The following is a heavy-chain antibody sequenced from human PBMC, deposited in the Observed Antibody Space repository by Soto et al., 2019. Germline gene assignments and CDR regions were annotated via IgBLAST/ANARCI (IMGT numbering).Heavy chain of an antibody. J-gene: IGHJ4*02. CDR3: ARLVYATRLNYMFFDF. Sequence: SETLSLTCAVSGVSLTSGNWWTWVRQSPQRGLEYIGEIFHDGTANYYPSFERRVAMSVDTSRNQFSLKLTSVTAADTAVYFCARLVYATRLNYMFFDFWGPRTLVT. CDR2: IFHDGTA. D-gene: IGHD2-2*01. CDR1: GVSLTSGNW. V-gene: IGHV4-4*02.